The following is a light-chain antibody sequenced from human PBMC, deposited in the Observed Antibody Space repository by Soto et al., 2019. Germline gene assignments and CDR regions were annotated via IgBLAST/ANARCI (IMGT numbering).Light chain of an antibody. CDR2: EVS. V-gene: IGLV2-14*01. Sequence: QSVLTQPASVSGSPGQSITISCTGTSSDVGAYNYVSWYQQHPGKAPKLMIYEVSNRPSGVSNRFSGSKSGNTAPLTISGLQAEDEADYYCSSYTSNTTPYVFGTGTKVTVL. CDR1: SSDVGAYNY. CDR3: SSYTSNTTPYV. J-gene: IGLJ1*01.